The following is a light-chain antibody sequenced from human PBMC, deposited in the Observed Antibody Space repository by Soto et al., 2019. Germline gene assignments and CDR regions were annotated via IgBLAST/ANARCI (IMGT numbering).Light chain of an antibody. CDR1: QSVTSNY. CDR2: DAS. Sequence: EIVLTQSPGTLSLSPGERATLSCRASQSVTSNYLAWYQQKPGQAPRLLIYDASNRATGTPDRFLGRGSGTDFTLIISRLEPEDFAVYYCQQYADSPSTFGQGTRLEIK. CDR3: QQYADSPST. V-gene: IGKV3-20*01. J-gene: IGKJ5*01.